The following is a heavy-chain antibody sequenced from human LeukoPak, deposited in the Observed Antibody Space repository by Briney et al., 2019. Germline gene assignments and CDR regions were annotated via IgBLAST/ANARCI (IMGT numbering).Heavy chain of an antibody. D-gene: IGHD6-13*01. J-gene: IGHJ5*02. Sequence: GGSLRLSCAASGFTFSSYWMSWVRQAPGKGLEWVANIKQDGSEKYYVDSVKGRFTISRDNAKNSLYLQMNSLRAEDAAVYYCARSPPIAAAGREDWFDPWGQGTLVTVSS. CDR2: IKQDGSEK. CDR3: ARSPPIAAAGREDWFDP. V-gene: IGHV3-7*01. CDR1: GFTFSSYW.